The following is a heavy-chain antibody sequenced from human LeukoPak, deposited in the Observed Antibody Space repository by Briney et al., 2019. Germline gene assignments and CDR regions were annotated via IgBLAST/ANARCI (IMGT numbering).Heavy chain of an antibody. CDR3: ARGLAVYAIDEYFQH. D-gene: IGHD2-8*01. J-gene: IGHJ1*01. CDR1: GGSFSGYY. CDR2: INHSGST. V-gene: IGHV4-34*01. Sequence: KSSETLSLTCAVYGGSFSGYYWSWIRQPPGKGLEWIGEINHSGSTNYNPSLKSRVTISVDTSKNQFSLKLSSVTAADTAVYYCARGLAVYAIDEYFQHWGQGTLVTVSS.